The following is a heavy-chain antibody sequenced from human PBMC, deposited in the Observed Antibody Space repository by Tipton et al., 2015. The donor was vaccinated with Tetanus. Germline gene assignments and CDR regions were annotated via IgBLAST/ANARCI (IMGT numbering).Heavy chain of an antibody. CDR2: INSDGSST. D-gene: IGHD6-19*01. J-gene: IGHJ4*02. CDR1: GFTFSSYW. V-gene: IGHV3-74*01. Sequence: SLRLSCAASGFTFSSYWMHWVRQAPGKGLVWVSRINSDGSSTSYADSVKGRFTISRDNAKNTLSLQMNSLRAEDTAVYYCAKEYGSGWYVVNYWGQGTLVTVSS. CDR3: AKEYGSGWYVVNY.